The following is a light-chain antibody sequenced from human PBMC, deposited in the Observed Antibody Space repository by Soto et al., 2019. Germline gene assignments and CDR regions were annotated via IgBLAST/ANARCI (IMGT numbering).Light chain of an antibody. J-gene: IGKJ4*01. Sequence: ETVLTQSPATLSLSPGERATLSCRASQSVSSYLAWYRQKPGQAPRLLIYDASNRATGIPARFSGSRSGTDFTLTTSSLEPEEFAVYYFQQRSNWPPLTFGGGTKVEIK. CDR1: QSVSSY. CDR3: QQRSNWPPLT. V-gene: IGKV3-11*01. CDR2: DAS.